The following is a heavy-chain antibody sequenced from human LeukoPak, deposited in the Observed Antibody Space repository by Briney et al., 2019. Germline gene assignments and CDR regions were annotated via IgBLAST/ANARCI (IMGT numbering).Heavy chain of an antibody. D-gene: IGHD5/OR15-5a*01. V-gene: IGHV3-33*01. J-gene: IGHJ3*01. CDR3: ARDDAGVSHAFVV. Sequence: GRSLRLSCAASGFTFRNYGMHWVRQAPGQGLEWVAVIWYDGSNQYYADPVKGRFTVSRDNSKNTLYLQMNSLRAEDTAVYYCARDDAGVSHAFVVRGQRTMVTVSS. CDR2: IWYDGSNQ. CDR1: GFTFRNYG.